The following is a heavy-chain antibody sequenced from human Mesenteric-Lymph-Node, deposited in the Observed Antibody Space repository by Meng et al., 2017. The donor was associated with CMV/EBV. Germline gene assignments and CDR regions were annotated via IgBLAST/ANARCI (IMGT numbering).Heavy chain of an antibody. V-gene: IGHV3-23*01. CDR2: ISGSGGST. Sequence: GGSLRLSCAASGFTFSSYAMSWVRQAPGKGLEWVSAISGSGGSTYYADSVKGRFTISRDNSKNTLYLQMNSLRAEDTAVYYCASGTYYYGSGSYYNEDAFDIWGQGTMVTVSS. J-gene: IGHJ3*02. CDR3: ASGTYYYGSGSYYNEDAFDI. CDR1: GFTFSSYA. D-gene: IGHD3-10*01.